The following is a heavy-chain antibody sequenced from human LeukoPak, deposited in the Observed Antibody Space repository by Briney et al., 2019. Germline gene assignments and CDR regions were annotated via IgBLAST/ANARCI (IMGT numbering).Heavy chain of an antibody. CDR2: IFYDGTIQ. CDR3: ARDLRGPAGYDSPARDTFDY. Sequence: PGGSLRLSCAASGFTFTHYAMHWVRQTPGKGLEWVAVIFYDGTIQYYSDSVRGRLIVTRDNPKNTLYLQMNSLRAEDTAVYYCARDLRGPAGYDSPARDTFDYWGQGTLVTVSS. D-gene: IGHD3-22*01. J-gene: IGHJ4*02. CDR1: GFTFTHYA. V-gene: IGHV3-30*03.